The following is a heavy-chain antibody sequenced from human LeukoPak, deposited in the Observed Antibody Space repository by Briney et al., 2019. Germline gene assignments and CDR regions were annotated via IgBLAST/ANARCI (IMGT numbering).Heavy chain of an antibody. D-gene: IGHD1-26*01. CDR1: GGSINRYF. V-gene: IGHV4-59*12. Sequence: NASETLSLTCTVSGGSINRYFWSWIRQPPGKGLEWIGYIYYSGSTNYNPSLKSRVTISVDTSKNQFSLKLSSVTAADTAVYYCARRYQRKVGARSITPRGTYFDYWGQGTLVTVSS. CDR3: ARRYQRKVGARSITPRGTYFDY. J-gene: IGHJ4*02. CDR2: IYYSGST.